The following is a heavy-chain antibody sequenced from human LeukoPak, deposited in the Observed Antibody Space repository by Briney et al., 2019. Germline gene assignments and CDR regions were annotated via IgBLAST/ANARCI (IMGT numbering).Heavy chain of an antibody. D-gene: IGHD3-9*01. CDR2: INPSGGST. V-gene: IGHV1-46*01. J-gene: IGHJ4*02. Sequence: ASVKVSCKASGYTFTSYYMHWVRQAPGQGLEWMGIINPSGGSTSYAQKFQGRVTMTRDTSTSTVYMELSSLRSEDTAVYYCARDPHYDILTGYYVVLDYWGQGPLVTVSS. CDR1: GYTFTSYY. CDR3: ARDPHYDILTGYYVVLDY.